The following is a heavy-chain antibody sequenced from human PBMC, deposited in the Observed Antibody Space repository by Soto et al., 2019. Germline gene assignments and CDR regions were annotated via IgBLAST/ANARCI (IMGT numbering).Heavy chain of an antibody. D-gene: IGHD2-15*01. V-gene: IGHV4-34*01. Sequence: QVQLQQWGAGLLKPSETLSLTCAVYGGSFSGYYWSWIRQPPGKGLEWIGEINHSGSTNYNPSLKSRVTISVDTSKNQFSLKLSSVTAADTAVYYCARARLYCSGGSCYQNHFDYWGQGTLVTVSS. CDR1: GGSFSGYY. CDR2: INHSGST. J-gene: IGHJ4*02. CDR3: ARARLYCSGGSCYQNHFDY.